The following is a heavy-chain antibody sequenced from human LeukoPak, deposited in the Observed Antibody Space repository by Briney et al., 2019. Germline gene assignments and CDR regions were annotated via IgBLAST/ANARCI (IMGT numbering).Heavy chain of an antibody. D-gene: IGHD3-22*01. CDR3: ARVHDSSGYDAFDI. CDR1: GVSISSHY. V-gene: IGHV4-59*11. Sequence: SETLSLTCTVSGVSISSHYWSWLRQPPGKGLEWIGYIYYSGSTNYNPSLKSRVTISVDTSKNQFSLKLSSVTAADTAVYYCARVHDSSGYDAFDIWGQGTMVTVSS. CDR2: IYYSGST. J-gene: IGHJ3*02.